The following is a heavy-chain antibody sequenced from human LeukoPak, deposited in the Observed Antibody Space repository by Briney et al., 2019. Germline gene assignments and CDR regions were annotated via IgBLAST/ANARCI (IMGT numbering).Heavy chain of an antibody. D-gene: IGHD3-3*01. CDR2: IYYSGST. V-gene: IGHV4-59*11. CDR1: GGSISSHY. J-gene: IGHJ4*02. CDR3: ARERYDFWSGGGYFDY. Sequence: MTSETLSLTCTVSGGSISSHYWSWIRQPPGKGLEWIGYIYYSGSTNYNPSLKSRVTISVDTSKNQFSLKLSSVTAADTAVYYCARERYDFWSGGGYFDYWGQGTLITVSS.